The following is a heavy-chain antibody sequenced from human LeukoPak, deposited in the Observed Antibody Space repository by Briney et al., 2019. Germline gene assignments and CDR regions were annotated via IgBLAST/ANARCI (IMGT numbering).Heavy chain of an antibody. J-gene: IGHJ4*02. CDR3: AIMVVTAIPLDY. D-gene: IGHD2-21*02. CDR2: LSGSGDNT. V-gene: IGHV3-23*01. Sequence: GGSLRLSCAASGFTLTSYAMTWVRQAPGKGLEWVSALSGSGDNTYHADSVKGRFTISRDNSKNTLYLQMNSLRAEDTAVYYCAIMVVTAIPLDYWGQGTLVTVSS. CDR1: GFTLTSYA.